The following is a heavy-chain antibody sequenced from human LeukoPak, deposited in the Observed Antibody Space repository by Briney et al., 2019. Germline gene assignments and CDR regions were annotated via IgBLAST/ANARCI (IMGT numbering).Heavy chain of an antibody. CDR3: ARHNGWYYYDSSGYSDY. CDR2: IYYSGST. Sequence: SETLSLTCTVSGGSISRSSYYWGWIRQPPGKGLEWIGSIYYSGSTYYNPSLKSRVTISVDTSKNQFSLKLSSVTAADTAVYYCARHNGWYYYDSSGYSDYWGQGTLVTVSS. CDR1: GGSISRSSYY. D-gene: IGHD3-22*01. J-gene: IGHJ4*02. V-gene: IGHV4-39*01.